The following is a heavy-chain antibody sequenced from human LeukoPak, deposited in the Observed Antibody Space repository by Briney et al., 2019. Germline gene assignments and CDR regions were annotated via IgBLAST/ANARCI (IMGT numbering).Heavy chain of an antibody. V-gene: IGHV3-30*02. D-gene: IGHD2-15*01. J-gene: IGHJ4*02. CDR1: GFTLSRYG. CDR2: IRYDGSNK. Sequence: GGALRLSCAASGFTLSRYGMHWVRQPPGRGLEWVAFIRYDGSNKHYADSVKGRFTISRDNSKHTLFLQMNSVRAEDTALYYCARYGNAFDYWGQGTLVTISS. CDR3: ARYGNAFDY.